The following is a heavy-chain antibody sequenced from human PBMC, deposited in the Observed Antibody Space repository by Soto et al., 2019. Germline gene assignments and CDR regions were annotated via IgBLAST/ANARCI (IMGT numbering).Heavy chain of an antibody. Sequence: SETLSLPCTVSGCSLNDFYWSWIRQPPGKAPEWIAYISDSGSTNYNPSLRGRVLISVDTSTNQFSLKVTSVTAADSAVYYCARDGYNSYYFDFWGQGTLVTVSS. CDR3: ARDGYNSYYFDF. V-gene: IGHV4-59*01. CDR2: ISDSGST. J-gene: IGHJ4*02. D-gene: IGHD5-12*01. CDR1: GCSLNDFY.